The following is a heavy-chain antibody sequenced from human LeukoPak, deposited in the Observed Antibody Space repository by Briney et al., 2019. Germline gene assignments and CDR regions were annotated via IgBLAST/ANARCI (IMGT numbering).Heavy chain of an antibody. CDR1: GGTFSSYA. V-gene: IGHV1-69*05. J-gene: IGHJ5*02. D-gene: IGHD2-2*01. CDR3: ATEVGIPATRWFDP. Sequence: RASVQVSCKASGGTFSSYAISWVRQAPGQGLEWMGGIIPIFGTAKYAQKFQGRVTITTDESTGTAYMELSSLRSEDTAVYYCATEVGIPATRWFDPWGQGTLVTLCS. CDR2: IIPIFGTA.